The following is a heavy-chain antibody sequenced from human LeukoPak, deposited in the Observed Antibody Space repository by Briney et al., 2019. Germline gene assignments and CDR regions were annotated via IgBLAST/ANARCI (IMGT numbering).Heavy chain of an antibody. CDR2: IYTSGST. CDR1: GGSINSYY. CDR3: ARDTMIVVDYGMDV. D-gene: IGHD3-22*01. J-gene: IGHJ6*02. Sequence: PSETLSLTCTVSGGSINSYYWSWIRQPAGKGLEWIGRIYTSGSTNYNPSLKSRVTMSVDTSKNQFSLKLSSVTAADTAVYYCARDTMIVVDYGMDVWGQGTTVTVSS. V-gene: IGHV4-4*07.